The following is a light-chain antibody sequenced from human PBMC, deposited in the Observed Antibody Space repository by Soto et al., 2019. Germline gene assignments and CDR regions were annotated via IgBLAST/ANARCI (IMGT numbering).Light chain of an antibody. CDR1: QSVSGSY. CDR3: QQYNNWPIT. J-gene: IGKJ5*01. CDR2: DAS. Sequence: ENVFTQSPCTLSFAPGERATLSFRASQSVSGSYLAWYQQKPGQAPRLLIYDASKRPTGIPARFSGSGSGTEFTLTISSLQSEDFAVYYCQQYNNWPITFGQGTRLEIK. V-gene: IGKV3D-15*01.